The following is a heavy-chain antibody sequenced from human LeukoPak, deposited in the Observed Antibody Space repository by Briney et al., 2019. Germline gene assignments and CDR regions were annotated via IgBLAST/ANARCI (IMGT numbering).Heavy chain of an antibody. Sequence: SVKVSCNASGGTFSSYAISWVRQAHGQGIELLGGIIPIFGTANYAQKFQGRVTITADESTSTAYMELSSLRSEDTAVYYCARGATVRYMDVWGKGTTVTVSS. CDR1: GGTFSSYA. D-gene: IGHD4-17*01. V-gene: IGHV1-69*13. J-gene: IGHJ6*03. CDR3: ARGATVRYMDV. CDR2: IIPIFGTA.